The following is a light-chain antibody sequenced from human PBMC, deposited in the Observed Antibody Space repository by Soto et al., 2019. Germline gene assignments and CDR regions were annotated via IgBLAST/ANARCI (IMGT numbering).Light chain of an antibody. J-gene: IGKJ4*01. Sequence: DIQMTQSPSTLSASVGDRVTITCRASQSLNRWLAWYQQKPGKAPKLLIYAASSLQSGVPSRFSGSGSGTDFTLTISSLQPEDFATYYCQQSYSTPLFGGGTKVDIK. CDR1: QSLNRW. CDR3: QQSYSTPL. CDR2: AAS. V-gene: IGKV1-39*01.